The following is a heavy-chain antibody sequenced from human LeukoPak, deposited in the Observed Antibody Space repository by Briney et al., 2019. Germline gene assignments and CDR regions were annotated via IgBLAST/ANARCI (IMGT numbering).Heavy chain of an antibody. CDR2: MNPNSGNT. Sequence: ASGKLSCKASGYTFTSYDINWVRQATGQGLEWMGWMNPNSGNTGYAQKFQGRVTITADKSTSTAYMELSSLRSEDAAVYYCASLNYYDPYWGQGTLVTVSS. D-gene: IGHD3-22*01. V-gene: IGHV1-8*03. CDR1: GYTFTSYD. J-gene: IGHJ4*02. CDR3: ASLNYYDPY.